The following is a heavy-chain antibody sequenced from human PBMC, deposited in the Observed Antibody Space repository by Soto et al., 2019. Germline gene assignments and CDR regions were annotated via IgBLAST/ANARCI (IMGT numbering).Heavy chain of an antibody. V-gene: IGHV4-30-2*06. Sequence: PSETLSLTCAVSGASMSSGGHSWIWIRHSPGKGLEWIGCIYATGKTYYNPSLRGRVTISVDTSNNLFSLNVTSVTAADTAVYYCARAPPGPSPRWDVWGQGTTVTVSS. D-gene: IGHD3-10*01. CDR2: IYATGKT. CDR3: ARAPPGPSPRWDV. J-gene: IGHJ6*02. CDR1: GASMSSGGHS.